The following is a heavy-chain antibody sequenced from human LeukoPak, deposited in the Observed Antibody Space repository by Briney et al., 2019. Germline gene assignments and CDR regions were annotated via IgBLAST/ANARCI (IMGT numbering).Heavy chain of an antibody. V-gene: IGHV4-59*01. CDR2: IYYCGST. CDR1: GGSISSYY. CDR3: ARDTGYCSSTSCYGNDAFDI. D-gene: IGHD2-2*01. J-gene: IGHJ3*02. Sequence: PSETLSLTCTVSGGSISSYYWSWIRQPPGKGLERIGYIYYCGSTNYNPSLKSRVTISVDTSKNQFSLKLSSVTAADTAVYYCARDTGYCSSTSCYGNDAFDIWGQGTMVTVSS.